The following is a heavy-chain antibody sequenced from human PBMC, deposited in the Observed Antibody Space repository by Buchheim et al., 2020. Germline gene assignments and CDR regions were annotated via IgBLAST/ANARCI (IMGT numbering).Heavy chain of an antibody. CDR3: ARLPYSSGWYYFDY. V-gene: IGHV4-39*01. CDR2: IYYSGST. D-gene: IGHD6-19*01. J-gene: IGHJ4*02. Sequence: QLQLQESGPGLVKPSETLSLTCTVSGGSISSSSYYWGWIRQPPGKGLEWIGSIYYSGSTYYNPSLKGRVTITVDTSKNQFSLKLSSVTAADTAVYYCARLPYSSGWYYFDYWGQGTL. CDR1: GGSISSSSYY.